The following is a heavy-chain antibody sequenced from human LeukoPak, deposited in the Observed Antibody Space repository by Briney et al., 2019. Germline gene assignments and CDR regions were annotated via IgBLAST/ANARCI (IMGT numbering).Heavy chain of an antibody. J-gene: IGHJ4*02. V-gene: IGHV1-2*02. CDR3: ARGRYDILTGYRPFDY. CDR2: INPNSGGT. D-gene: IGHD3-9*01. Sequence: ASVKVSCKASGYTFTGYYMHWVRQAPGHGLEWMGWINPNSGGTNYAQKFQGRVTMTRDTSISTAYMELSRLRSDDTAVYYCARGRYDILTGYRPFDYWGQGTLVTVSS. CDR1: GYTFTGYY.